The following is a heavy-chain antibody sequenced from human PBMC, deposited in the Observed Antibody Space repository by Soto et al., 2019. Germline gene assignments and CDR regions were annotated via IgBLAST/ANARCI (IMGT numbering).Heavy chain of an antibody. J-gene: IGHJ3*02. CDR3: AREDDSSGYSRPFAFDI. D-gene: IGHD3-22*01. CDR2: IWYDGSNK. CDR1: GFTFSSYG. V-gene: IGHV3-33*01. Sequence: GGSLRLSCAASGFTFSSYGMHWVRQAPGKGLEWVAVIWYDGSNKYYADSVKGRFTISRDNSKNTLYLQMNSLRAEDTAVYYYAREDDSSGYSRPFAFDIWGQGTMVTVSS.